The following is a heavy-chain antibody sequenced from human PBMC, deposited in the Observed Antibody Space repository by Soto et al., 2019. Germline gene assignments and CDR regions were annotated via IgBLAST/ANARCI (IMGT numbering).Heavy chain of an antibody. V-gene: IGHV3-23*01. CDR3: SKKVNSGPVSQYCAD. CDR1: GFTFSSYS. Sequence: GGSLRLSCAASGFTFSSYSMSWVRQAPGKGLEWVSGFRTSGDGGTTYYADSVKGRFTISRDNSKNMLFLQMNSLRAEDTAIYYCSKKVNSGPVSQYCADWAQGTLVTVSS. D-gene: IGHD3-9*01. J-gene: IGHJ4*02. CDR2: FRTSGDGGTT.